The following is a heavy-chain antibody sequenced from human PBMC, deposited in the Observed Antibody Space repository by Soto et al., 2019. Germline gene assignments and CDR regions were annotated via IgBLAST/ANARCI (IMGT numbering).Heavy chain of an antibody. Sequence: EVQVVESGGGLVKPGGSLRLSCAASGFTFSDAWMNWVRQAPGKGLEWVGRIKTKTDGGTTDYAAPVKGRFSISRDDSKNTLFLQMNSLKTEDTAIYYCIAEPTWIEVGSDYWGQGTLVTVSA. CDR2: IKTKTDGGTT. J-gene: IGHJ4*02. CDR1: GFTFSDAW. CDR3: IAEPTWIEVGSDY. D-gene: IGHD5-18*01. V-gene: IGHV3-15*07.